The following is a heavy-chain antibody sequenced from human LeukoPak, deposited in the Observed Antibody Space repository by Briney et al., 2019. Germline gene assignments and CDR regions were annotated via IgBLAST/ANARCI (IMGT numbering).Heavy chain of an antibody. CDR2: IWYDGSNK. CDR1: GFTFSNYG. CDR3: ARDRDVYSSRWNRNFAY. Sequence: GGSLRLSCAASGFTFSNYGMHWVRQAPGKGLEWVAIIWYDGSNKYYADSVKGRFTISRDNSKNTLYLHMNSLRAEDTAVYYCARDRDVYSSRWNRNFAYWGQGSLVTVSA. V-gene: IGHV3-33*01. J-gene: IGHJ4*02. D-gene: IGHD6-13*01.